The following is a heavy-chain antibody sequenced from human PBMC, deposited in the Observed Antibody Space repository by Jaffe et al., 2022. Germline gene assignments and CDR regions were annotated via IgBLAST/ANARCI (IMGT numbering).Heavy chain of an antibody. CDR3: ARQEGGIAYSSSWAYYFDY. CDR1: GFTFSSYA. V-gene: IGHV3-64*01. CDR2: ISSNGGST. Sequence: EVQLVESGGGLVQPGGSLRLSCAASGFTFSSYAMHWVRQAPGKGLEYVSAISSNGGSTYYANSVKGRFTISRDNSKNTLYLQMGSLRAEDMAVYYCARQEGGIAYSSSWAYYFDYWGQGTLVTVSS. J-gene: IGHJ4*02. D-gene: IGHD6-13*01.